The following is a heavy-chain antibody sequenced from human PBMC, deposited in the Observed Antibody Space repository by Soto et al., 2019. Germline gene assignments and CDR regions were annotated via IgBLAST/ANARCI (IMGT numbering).Heavy chain of an antibody. V-gene: IGHV3-30-3*01. CDR3: ARGGYCSGGSCWGVDY. CDR1: GFTFSTYA. CDR2: MSYDGSNK. J-gene: IGHJ4*02. Sequence: VQLVESGGGVVQPGRSLRLSCAASGFTFSTYALPWVRQAPGKGLERVTVMSYDGSNKYDADSVKGRLTISRDNSKNTLYLQMNSLRAEDTAVYYCARGGYCSGGSCWGVDYWGQGTLVSV. D-gene: IGHD2-15*01.